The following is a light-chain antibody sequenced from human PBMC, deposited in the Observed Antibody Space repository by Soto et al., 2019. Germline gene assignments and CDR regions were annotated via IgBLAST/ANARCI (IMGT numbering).Light chain of an antibody. Sequence: QSALTHPPSASGSPGQSVTISCTGTSSDVGGYNYVSWYQQNPGKAPKLMIYEVSKRPSGVPDRFSGSKSGNTASLTVSGLHAEDEADYYCSSDAGSAKVVGGGTKLAVL. CDR2: EVS. V-gene: IGLV2-8*01. J-gene: IGLJ3*02. CDR3: SSDAGSAKV. CDR1: SSDVGGYNY.